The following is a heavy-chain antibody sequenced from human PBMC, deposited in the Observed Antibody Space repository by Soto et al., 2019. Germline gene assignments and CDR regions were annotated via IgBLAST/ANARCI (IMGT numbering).Heavy chain of an antibody. D-gene: IGHD5-12*01. CDR3: ARDGGYSGYRLGV. CDR2: ISSSSSYI. J-gene: IGHJ6*02. CDR1: YFTFGIYR. Sequence: GGSPIHSSGASYFTFGIYRMILVLQVPGKGLEWVSSISSSSSYIYYADSVKGRFTISRDNAKNSLYLQMNSLRAEDTAVYYCARDGGYSGYRLGVWGQGTTVTVSS. V-gene: IGHV3-21*01.